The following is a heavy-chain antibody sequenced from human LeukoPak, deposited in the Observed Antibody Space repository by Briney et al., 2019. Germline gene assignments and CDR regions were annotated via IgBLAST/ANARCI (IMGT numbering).Heavy chain of an antibody. D-gene: IGHD6-19*01. CDR1: GGSISSSTW. J-gene: IGHJ4*02. CDR2: ISDSVNT. CDR3: ARARKTSGWYGDY. V-gene: IGHV4-4*02. Sequence: SGTLSLTCAVSGGSISSSTWWSWVRQPPGKGLEWIGEISDSVNTNYNPSLKSRVTISVGKSKNQFSLKLSSVTAADTAMYYCARARKTSGWYGDYWGQGTLVTVSS.